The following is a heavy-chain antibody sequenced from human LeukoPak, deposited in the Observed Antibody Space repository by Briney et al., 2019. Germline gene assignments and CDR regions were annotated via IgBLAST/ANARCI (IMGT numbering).Heavy chain of an antibody. CDR1: AFTFRTNG. D-gene: IGHD2-2*01. J-gene: IGHJ4*02. CDR3: AKGHCSSTSCYGTGFDY. V-gene: IGHV3-30*02. Sequence: GGSLSLSCAASAFTFRTNGMHWVRQAQAKGLEWVAFIRNDGSNKYYADSVKGRFTISRDNSKTTLFLQMNSLRAEDTAVYYCAKGHCSSTSCYGTGFDYWGQGTLVTVSS. CDR2: IRNDGSNK.